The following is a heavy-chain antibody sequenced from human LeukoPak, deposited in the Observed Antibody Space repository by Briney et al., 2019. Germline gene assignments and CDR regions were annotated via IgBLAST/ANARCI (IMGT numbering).Heavy chain of an antibody. CDR2: IYYSGST. CDR3: ARDITIFGVVTDY. D-gene: IGHD3-3*01. J-gene: IGHJ4*02. Sequence: SETLSLTCTVSGGSISSSSYYWGWIRQPPGKGLEWIGSIYYSGSTYYNPSLKSLVTISVDTSKNQFSLKLSSVTAADTAVYYCARDITIFGVVTDYWGQGTLVTVSS. V-gene: IGHV4-39*07. CDR1: GGSISSSSYY.